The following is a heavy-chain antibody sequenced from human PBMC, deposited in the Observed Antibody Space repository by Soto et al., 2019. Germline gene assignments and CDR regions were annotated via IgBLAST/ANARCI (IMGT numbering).Heavy chain of an antibody. J-gene: IGHJ4*02. CDR3: ARDRGSGWYGGFDC. V-gene: IGHV4-4*02. CDR2: IYHSGST. CDR1: GCSISSSNW. D-gene: IGHD6-19*01. Sequence: SETLSLTCAVSGCSISSSNWWSWVRQPPGKGLEWIGEIYHSGSTNYNPSLKSRVTISVDKSKNQFSLKLSSVTAADTAVYYCARDRGSGWYGGFDCWGQGTLVTVSS.